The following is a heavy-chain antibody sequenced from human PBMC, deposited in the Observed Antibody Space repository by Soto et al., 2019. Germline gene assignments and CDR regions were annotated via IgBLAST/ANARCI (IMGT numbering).Heavy chain of an antibody. CDR3: AHSPCSGCTCYIFAY. CDR2: IYWDDVQ. J-gene: IGHJ4*02. V-gene: IGHV2-5*02. D-gene: IGHD2-15*01. Sequence: QITLRASGPTLVKPTQTLTLTCTISGFSLSTSGVGVGWIRQPQGKSLEWLALIYWDDVQRYSPSLKTSLTITKDTSRSQVVLTMTNMDPVHRATYYCAHSPCSGCTCYIFAYWGQGPLVTVSS. CDR1: GFSLSTSGVG.